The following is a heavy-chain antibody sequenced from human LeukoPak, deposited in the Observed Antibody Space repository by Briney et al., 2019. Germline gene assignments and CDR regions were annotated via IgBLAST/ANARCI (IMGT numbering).Heavy chain of an antibody. CDR3: AAMTGIAVAGTAY. J-gene: IGHJ4*02. CDR1: GGSISSYY. CDR2: IYYTGST. D-gene: IGHD6-19*01. Sequence: SETLSLTCTVSGGSISSYYWSWIRQPPGKGLEGIVYIYYTGSTNYNPSLKSRVTISVDTSKNQFSLKLSSVTAADTAVYYCAAMTGIAVAGTAYWGQGTLVTVSS. V-gene: IGHV4-59*01.